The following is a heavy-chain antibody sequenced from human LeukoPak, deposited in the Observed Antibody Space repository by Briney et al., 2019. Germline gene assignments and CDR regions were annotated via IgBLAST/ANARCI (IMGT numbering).Heavy chain of an antibody. Sequence: GGSLRLSCAVSGFTFSISYVMTWARQAPGKGLEWVSTISAGGFTTSYADSVKGRFTISRDISKSTLYLQVNSLRVEDTAVYYCASRYGSSYYWGQGTLVTVSS. D-gene: IGHD6-6*01. J-gene: IGHJ4*02. V-gene: IGHV3-23*01. CDR2: ISAGGFTT. CDR1: GFTFSISYV. CDR3: ASRYGSSYY.